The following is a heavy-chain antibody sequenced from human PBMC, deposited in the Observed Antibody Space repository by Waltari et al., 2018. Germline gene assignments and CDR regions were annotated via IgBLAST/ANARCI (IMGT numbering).Heavy chain of an antibody. V-gene: IGHV3-48*03. CDR3: ARGEGGANEY. Sequence: EVQLVESGGTMVQPGGSLRRFGAASGFTFKNYEMNWLRQAPGKGLEWVAYISSGATTIFYTDSVKGRFTISRDNAKNSVYLQMNSLRADDTAIYYCARGEGGANEYWGQGTVGTVSS. J-gene: IGHJ4*02. CDR1: GFTFKNYE. D-gene: IGHD1-26*01. CDR2: ISSGATTI.